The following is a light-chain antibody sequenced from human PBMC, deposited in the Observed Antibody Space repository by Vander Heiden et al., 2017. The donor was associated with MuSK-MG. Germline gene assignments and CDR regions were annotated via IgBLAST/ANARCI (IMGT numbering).Light chain of an antibody. Sequence: QSALTQPASVSGSPGQSITISCTGTSSDVGGYNYVSWYQQHPGKAPKLMIYDVSNRHSGVSNRSSGSKSGNTASLAISGLQAEDEADYYCSSYTSSSTFFYVFGTGTKVTVL. CDR3: SSYTSSSTFFYV. J-gene: IGLJ1*01. CDR2: DVS. CDR1: SSDVGGYNY. V-gene: IGLV2-14*01.